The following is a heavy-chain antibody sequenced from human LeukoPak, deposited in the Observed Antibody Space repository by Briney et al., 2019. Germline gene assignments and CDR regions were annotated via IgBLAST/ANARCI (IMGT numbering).Heavy chain of an antibody. CDR3: ARGAQQLPPYYYYYYMEV. J-gene: IGHJ6*03. Sequence: ASVKVSCKASGYTFTGYYMHWVRQAPGQGLEWMGWINPNSGGTNYAQKFQGRVTMTRDTSISTAYMELSRLRSDDTAVYYRARGAQQLPPYYYYYYMEVWGKGTTVTVSS. CDR1: GYTFTGYY. D-gene: IGHD6-13*01. V-gene: IGHV1-2*02. CDR2: INPNSGGT.